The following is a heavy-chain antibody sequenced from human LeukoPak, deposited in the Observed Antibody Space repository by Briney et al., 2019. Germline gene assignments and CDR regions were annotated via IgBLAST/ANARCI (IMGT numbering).Heavy chain of an antibody. CDR2: INSDGSST. CDR3: ARDLYSGYDRYYFDY. D-gene: IGHD5-12*01. Sequence: PGGSLRLSCAASGFSLSSYPMNWVRQAPGKGLVWVSRINSDGSSTSYADSVKGRFTISIDNAKNTLYLQMNSLRAEDTAVYYCARDLYSGYDRYYFDYWGQGTLVTVSS. V-gene: IGHV3-74*01. J-gene: IGHJ4*02. CDR1: GFSLSSYP.